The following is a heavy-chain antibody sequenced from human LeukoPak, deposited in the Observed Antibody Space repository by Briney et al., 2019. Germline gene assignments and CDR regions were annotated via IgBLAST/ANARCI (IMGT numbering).Heavy chain of an antibody. Sequence: SETLSLTCTVSGGSISIYYWSWIRQPAGKGLEWIGRIDTSGTTNYNPSLKSRVSMSVDTSKNQFSLRLSSVTAADTAVYYCARVGDYALKDWGQGTLVTVSS. CDR1: GGSISIYY. V-gene: IGHV4-4*07. J-gene: IGHJ4*02. CDR3: ARVGDYALKD. D-gene: IGHD3-16*01. CDR2: IDTSGTT.